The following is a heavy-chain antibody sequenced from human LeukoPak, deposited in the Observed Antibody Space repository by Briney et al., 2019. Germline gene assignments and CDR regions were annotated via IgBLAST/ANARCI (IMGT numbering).Heavy chain of an antibody. V-gene: IGHV3-7*01. CDR1: GFTSSAFW. Sequence: GGSLRLSCVASGFTSSAFWMSWVRRPPGKGLEWVANIKKDGSEKEYVDSVKGRFTIFRDNAKNSVYLQMMSLRAEDTAVYYCSTFVGVVPGGLVLWGKGTTVIVSS. CDR2: IKKDGSEK. J-gene: IGHJ6*04. CDR3: STFVGVVPGGLVL. D-gene: IGHD2-2*01.